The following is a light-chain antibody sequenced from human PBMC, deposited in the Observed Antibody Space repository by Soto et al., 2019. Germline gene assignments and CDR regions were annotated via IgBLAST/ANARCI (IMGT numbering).Light chain of an antibody. CDR1: SSDVGGYNY. CDR2: EVS. CDR3: SSYTSRSTLDYV. J-gene: IGLJ1*01. Sequence: QSVLTQPASVSGSPGQSITISCTGTSSDVGGYNYVSWYQQHPGKAPKLMIYEVSSRPSGVSNRFSGSKSGNTASLTISGLQAEDEADYYCSSYTSRSTLDYVFGSGTKVTVL. V-gene: IGLV2-14*01.